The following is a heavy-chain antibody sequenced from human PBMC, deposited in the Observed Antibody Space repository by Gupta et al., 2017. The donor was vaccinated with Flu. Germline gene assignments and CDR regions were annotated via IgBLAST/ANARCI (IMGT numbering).Heavy chain of an antibody. D-gene: IGHD4-17*01. CDR1: GFTFSSYG. CDR3: AKDWTTVVTEYFQH. CDR2: ITYDGSNK. V-gene: IGHV3-30*18. Sequence: QVQLVESGGGVVQPGRSLRLSCAASGFTFSSYGMHWVRQAPGKGLEWVAVITYDGSNKYYADSVKGRFTISRDNSKNTLYLQMNSLRAEDTAVYYCAKDWTTVVTEYFQHWGQGTLVTVSS. J-gene: IGHJ1*01.